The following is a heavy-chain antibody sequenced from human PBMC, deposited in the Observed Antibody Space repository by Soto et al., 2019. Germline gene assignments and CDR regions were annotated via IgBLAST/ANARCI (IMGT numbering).Heavy chain of an antibody. D-gene: IGHD3-10*01. V-gene: IGHV1-2*04. CDR1: GYTFTGYY. CDR3: ARVNGSGSLIWFDP. J-gene: IGHJ5*02. Sequence: ASVKVSCKASGYTFTGYYMHWVRQAPGQGLEWMGWINPNSGGTNYAQKFQGWVTMTRDTSISTAYMELSRLRSDDTAVYYCARVNGSGSLIWFDPWGQGTLVTVSS. CDR2: INPNSGGT.